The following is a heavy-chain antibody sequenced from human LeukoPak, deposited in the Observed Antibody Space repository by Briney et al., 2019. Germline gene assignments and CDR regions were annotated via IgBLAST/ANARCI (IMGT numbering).Heavy chain of an antibody. CDR3: ARAYYYDSSDFYQDY. J-gene: IGHJ4*02. CDR2: ISVYNGNT. V-gene: IGHV1-18*01. CDR1: GYTFITYG. D-gene: IGHD3-22*01. Sequence: ASVKVSCKASGYTFITYGISWVRQAPGQGHEWMGWISVYNGNTNFAQKLQGRVTLTTDTSTSAAYMELRSLRSDDTAVYYCARAYYYDSSDFYQDYWGQGTLVTVSS.